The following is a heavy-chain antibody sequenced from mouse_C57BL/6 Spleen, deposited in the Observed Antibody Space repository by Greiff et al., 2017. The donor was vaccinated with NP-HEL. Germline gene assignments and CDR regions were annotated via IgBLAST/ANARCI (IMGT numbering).Heavy chain of an antibody. J-gene: IGHJ4*01. Sequence: VQLQQSGGGLVKPGGSLKLSCAASGFTFSDYGMHWVRQAPEKGLEWVAYISSGSSTIYYADTVKGRFTISRDNAKNTLFLQMTSLRSEDTAMYYCARHTTVVATNAMGYWGQGTSVTVSS. V-gene: IGHV5-17*01. CDR3: ARHTTVVATNAMGY. CDR1: GFTFSDYG. CDR2: ISSGSSTI. D-gene: IGHD1-1*01.